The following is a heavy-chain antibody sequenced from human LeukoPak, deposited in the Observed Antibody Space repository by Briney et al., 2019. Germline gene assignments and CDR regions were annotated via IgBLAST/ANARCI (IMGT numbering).Heavy chain of an antibody. Sequence: GGSLRLFCSASGFTFNRNAISWVRPAPGKGLEWVSTIGGSGDKTFYADSVKGRFTISRDNSKNMVHLQMNSLTGEDTALYYCVRRGDASSGWGDHDFWGQGALVTVSS. CDR2: IGGSGDKT. V-gene: IGHV3-23*01. D-gene: IGHD6-19*01. CDR3: VRRGDASSGWGDHDF. CDR1: GFTFNRNA. J-gene: IGHJ4*02.